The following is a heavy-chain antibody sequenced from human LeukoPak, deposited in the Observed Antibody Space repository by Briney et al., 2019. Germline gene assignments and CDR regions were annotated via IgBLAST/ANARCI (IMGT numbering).Heavy chain of an antibody. V-gene: IGHV1-46*01. CDR2: INPSGGST. D-gene: IGHD2-15*01. J-gene: IGHJ4*02. CDR3: AIPRLPCSGGSCYSSPFDY. Sequence: ASVKVSCKASGYTFTSYYMHWVRQAPGQGLEWMGIINPSGGSTSYAQKFQGRVTMTRDTSTSTVYMELSSLRSEDTAVYYCAIPRLPCSGGSCYSSPFDYWGQGTLVTVSS. CDR1: GYTFTSYY.